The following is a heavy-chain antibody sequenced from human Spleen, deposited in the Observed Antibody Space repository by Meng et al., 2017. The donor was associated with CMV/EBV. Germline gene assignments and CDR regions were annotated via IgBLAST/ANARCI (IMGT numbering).Heavy chain of an antibody. CDR3: AKVRAVRFMADYFFDH. Sequence: DEYTRSWVRQVPVKGLEWVARISWDGDAKYYSDYMKGRFTIYRDNNKNSLYLEMNSLRTEDTALYFCAKVRAVRFMADYFFDHWGQGSLVTVSS. CDR2: ISWDGDAK. V-gene: IGHV3-43*01. CDR1: DEYT. D-gene: IGHD3-3*01. J-gene: IGHJ4*02.